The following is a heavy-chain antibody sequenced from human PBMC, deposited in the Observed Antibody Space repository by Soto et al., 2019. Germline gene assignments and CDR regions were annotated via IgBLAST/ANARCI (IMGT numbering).Heavy chain of an antibody. V-gene: IGHV3-30*03. CDR2: ISYDGSNK. J-gene: IGHJ3*02. Sequence: GGSLRLSCAASGFTFSSYGMHWVRQAPGKGLEWVAVISYDGSNKYYADYVKGRFTISRDNSKNALYLQMNSLRAEDTAVYYCARNYYDSSGYYSPDAFDIWGQGTMVTVSS. D-gene: IGHD3-22*01. CDR3: ARNYYDSSGYYSPDAFDI. CDR1: GFTFSSYG.